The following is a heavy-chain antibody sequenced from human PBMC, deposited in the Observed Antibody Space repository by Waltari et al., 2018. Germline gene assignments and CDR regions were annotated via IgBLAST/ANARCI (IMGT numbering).Heavy chain of an antibody. CDR2: IRYDGSNK. V-gene: IGHV3-30*02. CDR1: GFTFSSYG. D-gene: IGHD4-17*01. CDR3: ANNDDYGDYLDY. Sequence: QVQLVASGGGVVQPGGSLRRSCAASGFTFSSYGMHWLRQAPGKGLEWVAFIRYDGSNKYYADSVKGRFTISRDNSKNTLYLQMNSLRAEDTAVYYCANNDDYGDYLDYWGQGTLVTVSS. J-gene: IGHJ4*02.